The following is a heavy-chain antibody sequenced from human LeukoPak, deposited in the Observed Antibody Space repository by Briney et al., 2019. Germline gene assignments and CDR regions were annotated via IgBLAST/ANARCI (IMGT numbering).Heavy chain of an antibody. D-gene: IGHD5-24*01. V-gene: IGHV4-30-4*01. J-gene: IGHJ4*02. Sequence: PSETLSLTCTVSGGSISSGDYYWSWIRQPPGKGLEWIGYIYYSGSTYYNPSLKSRVTISVDTSKNQFSLKLSSVTAADTAVYYCARVRTLLNDGCLDYWGQGTLVTVSS. CDR1: GGSISSGDYY. CDR2: IYYSGST. CDR3: ARVRTLLNDGCLDY.